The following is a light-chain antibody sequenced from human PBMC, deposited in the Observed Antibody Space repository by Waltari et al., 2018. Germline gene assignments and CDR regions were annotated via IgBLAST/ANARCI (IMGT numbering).Light chain of an antibody. CDR1: QSVLFSSNNKNC. CDR3: QQYYNTPQT. J-gene: IGKJ2*01. V-gene: IGKV4-1*01. Sequence: DIVMTQSPDSLTVSLGERATINCKSAQSVLFSSNNKNCLAWYQQKPGQPPKLLIYWASTRQSGVPDRFSGSGSGTDFTLTISSLQAEDAAVYYCQQYYNTPQTFGQGTKLEIK. CDR2: WAS.